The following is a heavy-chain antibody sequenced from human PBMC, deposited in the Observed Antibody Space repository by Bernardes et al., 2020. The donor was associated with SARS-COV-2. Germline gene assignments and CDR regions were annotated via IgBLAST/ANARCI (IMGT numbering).Heavy chain of an antibody. J-gene: IGHJ3*02. D-gene: IGHD5-12*01. CDR3: ARPRAGWLQFQETDAFDI. CDR1: GFTFSSYS. CDR2: ISSSSSTI. Sequence: GGSLRLSCAASGFTFSSYSMNWVRQAPGKGLEWVSYISSSSSTIYYADSVKGRFTISRDNAKNSLYLQMNSLRAEDTAVYYCARPRAGWLQFQETDAFDIWGQGTMVTVSS. V-gene: IGHV3-48*01.